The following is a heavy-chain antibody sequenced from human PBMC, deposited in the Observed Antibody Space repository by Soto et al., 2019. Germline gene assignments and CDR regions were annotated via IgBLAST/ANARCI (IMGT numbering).Heavy chain of an antibody. Sequence: QVQLVQSGAEVKKPGSSVKVSCKASGGTFSSYAISWVRQAPGQGLEWMGGIIPIFGTANYAQKFQGIVTITADESTSTAYRVLSRLRSEDTAVYYCARDRVVAARFGWFDPWGQGTLVPVPS. J-gene: IGHJ5*02. CDR2: IIPIFGTA. CDR1: GGTFSSYA. D-gene: IGHD2-15*01. CDR3: ARDRVVAARFGWFDP. V-gene: IGHV1-69*01.